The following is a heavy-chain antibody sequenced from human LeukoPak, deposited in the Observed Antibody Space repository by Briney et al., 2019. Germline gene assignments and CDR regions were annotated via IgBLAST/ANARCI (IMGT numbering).Heavy chain of an antibody. CDR3: ARVWSYYYFDY. CDR1: GFTFSSYW. Sequence: PGGSLRLSCAASGFTFSSYWMHWVRQAPGKGLVGVSRINNDGSSTSYADSVKGRFTISRDDAKNTLYLQMNSLRAEDTAVYYCARVWSYYYFDYWGQGTLVTVSS. V-gene: IGHV3-74*01. D-gene: IGHD2-8*02. J-gene: IGHJ4*02. CDR2: INNDGSST.